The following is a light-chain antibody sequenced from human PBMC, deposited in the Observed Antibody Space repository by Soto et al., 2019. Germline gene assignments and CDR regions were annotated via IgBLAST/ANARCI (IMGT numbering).Light chain of an antibody. CDR3: QQYYSYPLT. J-gene: IGKJ1*01. Sequence: IQMTQSPSTLSASVGDRVTITCRASQSISSWLAWYQQKPGKAPKLLIYAASTLQSGVPSRFSGSGSGTDFTLTISCLQSEDFATYYCQQYYSYPLTFGQGTKVDIK. CDR1: QSISSW. V-gene: IGKV1-8*01. CDR2: AAS.